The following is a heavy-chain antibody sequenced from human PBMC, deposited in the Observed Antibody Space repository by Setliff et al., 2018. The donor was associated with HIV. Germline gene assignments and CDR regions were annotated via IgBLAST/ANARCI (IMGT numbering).Heavy chain of an antibody. D-gene: IGHD3-22*01. CDR3: ASLFHDTSAPWLYYFDY. V-gene: IGHV4-31*03. CDR1: GGSISSGGYY. J-gene: IGHJ4*02. Sequence: SETLSLTCTVSGGSISSGGYYWSWIRQQPGKGLEWIGYIYYSGSTYYNPSLKSRVTISVDRSKNQFSLNLSSVTAADTALYYCASLFHDTSAPWLYYFDYWGQGTLVTVSS. CDR2: IYYSGST.